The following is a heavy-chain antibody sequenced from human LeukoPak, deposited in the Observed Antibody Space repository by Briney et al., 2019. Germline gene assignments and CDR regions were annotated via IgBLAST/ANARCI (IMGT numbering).Heavy chain of an antibody. Sequence: TGGSLRLSCAASGIIFRNYGMLWVRQAPGKGLEWVAVISYDGGNKYYADSVKGRFTISRDNYKNTVFLQMNSLRPEDTAVYYCARDLSGWASMYSYFDYWGQGTLVTVSS. CDR3: ARDLSGWASMYSYFDY. V-gene: IGHV3-30*19. J-gene: IGHJ4*02. CDR2: ISYDGGNK. D-gene: IGHD6-19*01. CDR1: GIIFRNYG.